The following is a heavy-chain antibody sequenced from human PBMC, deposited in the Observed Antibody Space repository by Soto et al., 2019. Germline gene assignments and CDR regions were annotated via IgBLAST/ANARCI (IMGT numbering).Heavy chain of an antibody. CDR2: ITTSDDIT. CDR1: GFIFKDFA. V-gene: IGHV3-23*01. Sequence: EVQLFESGGGLVEPGESLRLSCAVSGFIFKDFAMSWVRQAPGKGLEWVSTITTSDDITYSADSVRGRFTISRDNSANTLFLQMSSLRGDDTATYYCTKGDSSGYFDPSSGYSTPDHWGQGTLVTVSS. CDR3: TKGDSSGYFDPSSGYSTPDH. J-gene: IGHJ5*02. D-gene: IGHD3-3*01.